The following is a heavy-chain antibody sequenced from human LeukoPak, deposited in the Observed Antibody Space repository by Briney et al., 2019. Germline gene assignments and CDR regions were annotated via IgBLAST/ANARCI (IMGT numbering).Heavy chain of an antibody. J-gene: IGHJ4*01. CDR2: ISSSSSYT. D-gene: IGHD1-14*01. CDR3: ARGRYGTKEPYH. CDR1: GFTLSDYY. V-gene: IGHV3-11*06. Sequence: GGSVRLSCAASGFTLSDYYMSWIRQAPGKGLEWVSCISSSSSYTNYADSVKGRFTISRDNAKNSLYLQMISLRAEDTAVYYCARGRYGTKEPYHWGQGNLGHGSS.